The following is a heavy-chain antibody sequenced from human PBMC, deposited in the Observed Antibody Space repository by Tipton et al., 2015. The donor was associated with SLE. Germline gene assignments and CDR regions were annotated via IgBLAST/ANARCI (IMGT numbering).Heavy chain of an antibody. J-gene: IGHJ4*02. V-gene: IGHV4-30-4*01. CDR1: GGSISSGDYY. Sequence: TLSLTCAVSGGSISSGDYYWSWIRQPPGKGLEWIGYIYYSGSTYYNPSLKSRVTISVDTSKNQFSLKLNSVTAADTAVYYCARGYRYSSSSYYFDYWGQGTLVTVSS. CDR2: IYYSGST. CDR3: ARGYRYSSSSYYFDY. D-gene: IGHD6-13*01.